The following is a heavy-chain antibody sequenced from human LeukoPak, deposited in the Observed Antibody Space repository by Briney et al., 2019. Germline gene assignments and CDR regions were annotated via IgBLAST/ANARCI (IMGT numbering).Heavy chain of an antibody. CDR1: GGSISSSYW. D-gene: IGHD3-22*01. Sequence: SGTLSLTCGVSGGSISSSYWWSWVRQPPGKGLEWIGEIYHSGSTNYNPSLKSRVTISVDTSKNQFSLKLSSVTAADTAVYYCARASSGYYYVAYYWGQGTLVTVSS. J-gene: IGHJ4*02. V-gene: IGHV4-4*02. CDR2: IYHSGST. CDR3: ARASSGYYYVAYY.